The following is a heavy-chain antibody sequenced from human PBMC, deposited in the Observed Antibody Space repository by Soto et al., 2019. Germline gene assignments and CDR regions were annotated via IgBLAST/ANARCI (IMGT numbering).Heavy chain of an antibody. CDR3: ARETDVQAYYFDY. CDR2: INPNSGGT. D-gene: IGHD6-6*01. J-gene: IGHJ4*02. CDR1: GYTFTGYY. Sequence: ASVKVSCKASGYTFTGYYMHWVRQAPGQGLEWMGWINPNSGGTNYAQEFQGWVTMTRDTSISTAYMELSRLRSDDTAVYYCARETDVQAYYFDYWGQGTLVTVSS. V-gene: IGHV1-2*04.